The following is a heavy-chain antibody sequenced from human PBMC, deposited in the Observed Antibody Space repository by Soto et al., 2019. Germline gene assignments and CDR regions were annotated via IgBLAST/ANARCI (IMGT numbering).Heavy chain of an antibody. CDR2: INSDGSST. Sequence: EVQLVESGGGLVQPGGSLRLSCAASGFTLNSYWMHWVRQAPGKGLVWVSRINSDGSSTSYADSVKGRFTISRDNASNTLYRQMNRLRAEDTAVYYCVRVAYGDFGHWGQGALVTVAS. CDR1: GFTLNSYW. J-gene: IGHJ4*02. CDR3: VRVAYGDFGH. V-gene: IGHV3-74*01. D-gene: IGHD4-17*01.